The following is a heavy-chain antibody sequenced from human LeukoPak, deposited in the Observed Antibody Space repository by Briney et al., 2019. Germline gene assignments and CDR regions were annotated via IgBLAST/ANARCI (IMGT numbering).Heavy chain of an antibody. D-gene: IGHD6-19*01. Sequence: PGGSLRLSCAASGFTFSSYAMSWVRQAPGKGLEWVSDLSGSGGSTYYADSVKGRFTSSRDNSKNTLYLQMNSLRAEDTAVYYCAKSKEQWLINYFDYWGQGTLVTVSS. CDR2: LSGSGGST. CDR3: AKSKEQWLINYFDY. V-gene: IGHV3-23*01. J-gene: IGHJ4*02. CDR1: GFTFSSYA.